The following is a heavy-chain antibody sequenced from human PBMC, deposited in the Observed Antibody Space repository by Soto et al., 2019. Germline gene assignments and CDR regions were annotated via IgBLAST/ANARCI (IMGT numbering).Heavy chain of an antibody. Sequence: CGTSACIYTGYNLEVVGQAPGQGLEWMGWINPNSGGTNYAQKFQGWVTMTRDTSISTAYMELSRLRSDDTAVYYRARDRNGPFDIWGQGTLVTLYS. V-gene: IGHV1-2*04. CDR3: ARDRNGPFDI. CDR1: ACIYTGYN. J-gene: IGHJ5*02. CDR2: INPNSGGT.